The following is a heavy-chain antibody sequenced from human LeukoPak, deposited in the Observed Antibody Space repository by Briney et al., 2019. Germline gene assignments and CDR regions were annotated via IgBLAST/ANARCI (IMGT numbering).Heavy chain of an antibody. CDR2: IYYSGST. J-gene: IGHJ4*02. CDR1: GGSISSYY. CDR3: ASRPRRTGTTNSDD. V-gene: IGHV4-59*01. Sequence: PSETLSLTCTVSGGSISSYYWSWLRQPPGKGLEWIGYIYYSGSTNYNPSLKSRVTISVDTSKNQFFLKLSSVTAADTAVYYWASRPRRTGTTNSDDWGQGTLVTVSS. D-gene: IGHD1-7*01.